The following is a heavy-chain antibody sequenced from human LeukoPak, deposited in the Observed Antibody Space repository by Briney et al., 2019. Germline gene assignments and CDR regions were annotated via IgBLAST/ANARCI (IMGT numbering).Heavy chain of an antibody. CDR3: AREWVYDILTRTASGTANAFDI. V-gene: IGHV7-4-1*02. D-gene: IGHD3-9*01. Sequence: ASVKVSCKASGYTFTSYAMNWVRQAPGQGLEWMGWINTNTGNPTYAQGFTGRFVFSLDTSVSTAYLQISSLKAEDTAVYYCAREWVYDILTRTASGTANAFDIWGQGTMVTVSS. CDR1: GYTFTSYA. CDR2: INTNTGNP. J-gene: IGHJ3*02.